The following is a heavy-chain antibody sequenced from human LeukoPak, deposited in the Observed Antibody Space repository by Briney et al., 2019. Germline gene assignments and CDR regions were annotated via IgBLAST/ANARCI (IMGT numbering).Heavy chain of an antibody. CDR1: GYSFTNNA. V-gene: IGHV1-3*01. CDR2: INGGNGYT. D-gene: IGHD3-22*01. J-gene: IGHJ3*02. Sequence: ASVKVSCKASGYSFTNNAIQWVRQAPGQRLEWMGWINGGNGYTKYSQKFQDRVTLTRDRSASTANMELSSLRSEDTAVYYCARAGYYDSSGSSYTFDIWGQGTMVTVSS. CDR3: ARAGYYDSSGSSYTFDI.